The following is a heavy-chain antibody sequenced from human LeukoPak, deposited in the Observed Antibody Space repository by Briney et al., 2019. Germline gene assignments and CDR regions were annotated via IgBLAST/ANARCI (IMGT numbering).Heavy chain of an antibody. J-gene: IGHJ3*02. V-gene: IGHV3-23*01. CDR3: AKDRKHSGSFEDAFDI. Sequence: GGSLRLSCVASGFTFNHYAMSWVRQAPGKGLEWVSSITSPGAGTYYADAVRGRFTISRDNSKNTLYLQMNSLRGEDTALYYCAKDRKHSGSFEDAFDIWGQGTMVTVSS. CDR1: GFTFNHYA. D-gene: IGHD1-26*01. CDR2: ITSPGAGT.